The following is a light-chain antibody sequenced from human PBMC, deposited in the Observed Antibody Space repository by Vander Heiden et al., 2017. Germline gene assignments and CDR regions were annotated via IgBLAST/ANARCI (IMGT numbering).Light chain of an antibody. CDR2: DVS. CDR1: ISDVGGYNY. J-gene: IGLJ1*01. V-gene: IGLV2-11*01. CDR3: CSYAGSYSYV. Sequence: QSALTQPRSVSGSPGQSVTISCTGTISDVGGYNYVSWYQQNPGKAPKVMMHDVSERPSGVPDRFSGSKSGNTASLTISGLQAEDEADYYCCSYAGSYSYVFGSGTKVTVL.